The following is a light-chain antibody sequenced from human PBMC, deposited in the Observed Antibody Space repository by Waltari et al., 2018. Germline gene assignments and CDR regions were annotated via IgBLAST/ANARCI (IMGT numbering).Light chain of an antibody. Sequence: IQMTQSPSSLSPSVGDRVTITCRASQSISSYLNWYQQKPGKAPKLLIYAASTLQSGVPSRFSGSGSGTDFTLTISSLQPEDFATYYCQQSYNTPWTFGQGTKVEIK. J-gene: IGKJ1*01. CDR3: QQSYNTPWT. CDR1: QSISSY. CDR2: AAS. V-gene: IGKV1-39*01.